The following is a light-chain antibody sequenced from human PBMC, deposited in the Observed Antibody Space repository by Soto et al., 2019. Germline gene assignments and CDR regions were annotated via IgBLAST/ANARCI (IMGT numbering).Light chain of an antibody. CDR3: SSYAGSNNLV. V-gene: IGLV2-8*01. CDR2: EVS. Sequence: QSALTQPPSASGSPGQSVTISCTGTSSDVGGYNYVSWYQQHPGKAPKLLIYEVSKRPSGVPDRFSGYKSGNTASLTVSGLQAEDEVDYYCSSYAGSNNLVFCGGTKLTV. CDR1: SSDVGGYNY. J-gene: IGLJ2*01.